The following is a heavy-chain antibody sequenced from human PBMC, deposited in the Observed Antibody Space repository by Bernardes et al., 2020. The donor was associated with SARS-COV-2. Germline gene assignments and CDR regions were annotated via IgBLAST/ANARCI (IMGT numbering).Heavy chain of an antibody. D-gene: IGHD3-16*01. V-gene: IGHV3-73*01. CDR2: IRSKANSYAT. CDR1: GFIFSGSS. CDR3: TRWLGDEQFDY. Sequence: GGSLRLSCAASGFIFSGSSMHWVRQASGKGLEWVGRIRSKANSYATGYAASVKGRFTISRDDSKNTAYLQMNSLKAEDTAVYYCTRWLGDEQFDYWGQGTLVTVSS. J-gene: IGHJ4*02.